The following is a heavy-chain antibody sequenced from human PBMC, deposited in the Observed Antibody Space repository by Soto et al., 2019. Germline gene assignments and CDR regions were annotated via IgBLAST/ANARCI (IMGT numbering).Heavy chain of an antibody. V-gene: IGHV3-30*04. J-gene: IGHJ4*02. CDR2: ISYDGRNK. D-gene: IGHD3-3*01. CDR3: AREIERLLGY. Sequence: QVQLVESGGGVVQPGRSLRLSCAASGFSFSSYAMHWVRQAPGEGLEWVAVISYDGRNKYYADSVKGRFTISRDNSKNTLYLQMNSLRAEDTAVYYCAREIERLLGYWGQGNLVTVSS. CDR1: GFSFSSYA.